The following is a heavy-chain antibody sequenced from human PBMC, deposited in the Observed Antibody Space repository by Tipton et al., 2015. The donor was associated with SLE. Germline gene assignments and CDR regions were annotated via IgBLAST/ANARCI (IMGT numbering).Heavy chain of an antibody. CDR3: AREVTVTGGDAFDI. V-gene: IGHV4-34*01. Sequence: TLSLTCAVYGGSFSGYYWSWIRQPPGKGLEWIGEINHSGSTNYNPSLKSRVTISVDTSKKQFSLKLSSVTAADTAVYYCAREVTVTGGDAFDIWGQGTMVTVSS. D-gene: IGHD4-17*01. CDR2: INHSGST. J-gene: IGHJ3*02. CDR1: GGSFSGYY.